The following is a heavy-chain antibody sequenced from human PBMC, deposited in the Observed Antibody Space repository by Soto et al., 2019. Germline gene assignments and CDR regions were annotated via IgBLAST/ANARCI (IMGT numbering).Heavy chain of an antibody. V-gene: IGHV3-48*02. CDR1: GFTFSTWS. CDR3: ARVGAVPDNSWFDP. D-gene: IGHD1-26*01. CDR2: ISSGSTTI. J-gene: IGHJ5*02. Sequence: EVQLVESGGGLVQPGGSLRLSCTASGFTFSTWSMNWVRQAPGKGLEWVSYISSGSTTIYYADSVKGRFTISRDDAKNSLFLQMNSLREEDTAVYYCARVGAVPDNSWFDPWGQGTLVTVSS.